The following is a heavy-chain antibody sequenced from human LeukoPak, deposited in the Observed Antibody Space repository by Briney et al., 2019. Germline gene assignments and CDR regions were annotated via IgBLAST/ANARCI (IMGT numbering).Heavy chain of an antibody. D-gene: IGHD3-10*01. J-gene: IGHJ4*02. Sequence: ASVKVSCKASGYTFTGYYMHWVRQAPGQGLEWMGWISVYNGNTNYAQKVQGRVTMTTDTSTSTAYMDLRSLRSDDTAVYYCAREAPISDSGSYYKSLGYWGQGTLVTVSS. V-gene: IGHV1-18*04. CDR3: AREAPISDSGSYYKSLGY. CDR2: ISVYNGNT. CDR1: GYTFTGYY.